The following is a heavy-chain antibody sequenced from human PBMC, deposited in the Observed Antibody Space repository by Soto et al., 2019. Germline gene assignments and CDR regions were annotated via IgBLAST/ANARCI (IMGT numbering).Heavy chain of an antibody. J-gene: IGHJ4*02. Sequence: SETLSETWTGSGDLGGFVSSSGYDWGCIRQPPGKGLEWIGNIYYSGSTYYNPSLKSRVTISGDTSKNQFSLRLTPVTAAYIFVYYCPRHPPFFPLDYWCQGTLVT. V-gene: IGHV4-39*01. CDR3: PRHPPFFPLDY. CDR2: IYYSGST. CDR1: GGFVSSSGYD.